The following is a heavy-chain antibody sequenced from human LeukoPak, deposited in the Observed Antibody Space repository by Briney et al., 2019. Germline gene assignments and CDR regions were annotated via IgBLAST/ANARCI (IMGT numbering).Heavy chain of an antibody. CDR3: ARGSSGYPSDY. Sequence: EASVKVSCKASGYTFTSYGISWVRQAPGQGLEWMGWISAYNGNTNYAQKLQGRVTMTTDTSTSTAYMELSSLRSEDTAVYYCARGSSGYPSDYWGQGTLVTVSS. CDR2: ISAYNGNT. CDR1: GYTFTSYG. D-gene: IGHD3-22*01. J-gene: IGHJ4*02. V-gene: IGHV1-18*01.